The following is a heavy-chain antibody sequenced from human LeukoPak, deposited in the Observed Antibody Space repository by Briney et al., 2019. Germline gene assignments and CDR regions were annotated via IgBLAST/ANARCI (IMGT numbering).Heavy chain of an antibody. CDR1: GGTFSSYA. J-gene: IGHJ5*02. CDR3: ARHNSSGYSQYNWFDP. D-gene: IGHD6-19*01. V-gene: IGHV1-69*05. Sequence: SVTVSCTASGGTFSSYAIRWVRQAPGQGLERKGGASAIFGTANYAQKFEGRVTITTDESTSTAYMELSSLRSEDAAVYYCARHNSSGYSQYNWFDPWGQGTLVTVSS. CDR2: ASAIFGTA.